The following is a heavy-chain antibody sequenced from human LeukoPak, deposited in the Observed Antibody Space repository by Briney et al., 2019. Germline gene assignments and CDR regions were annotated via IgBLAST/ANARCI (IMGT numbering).Heavy chain of an antibody. J-gene: IGHJ4*02. CDR2: ISSSSSYI. Sequence: GGSLRLSCAASGFTFSSYSMNWVRQAPGKGLEWVSSISSSSSYIFYADSVKGRFTLSRDNAKNSLYLQMNSLRAEDTAVYYCARDMMGASFDYWGQGTLVTVSS. V-gene: IGHV3-21*01. D-gene: IGHD1-26*01. CDR1: GFTFSSYS. CDR3: ARDMMGASFDY.